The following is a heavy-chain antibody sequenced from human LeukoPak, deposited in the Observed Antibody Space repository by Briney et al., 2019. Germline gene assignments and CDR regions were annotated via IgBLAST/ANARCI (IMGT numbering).Heavy chain of an antibody. CDR2: ISYDGSNK. J-gene: IGHJ4*02. CDR1: GFTFSSYG. V-gene: IGHV3-30*18. CDR3: AKDNFGGYSYGSIDY. Sequence: GGSLGLSCAASGFTFSSYGMHWVRQAPGKGLEWVAVISYDGSNKYYADSVKGRFTISRDNSKNTLYLQMNSLRAEDTAVYYCAKDNFGGYSYGSIDYWGQGTLVTVSS. D-gene: IGHD5-18*01.